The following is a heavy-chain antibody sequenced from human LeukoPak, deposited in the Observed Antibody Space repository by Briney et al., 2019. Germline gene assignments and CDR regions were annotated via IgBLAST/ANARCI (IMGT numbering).Heavy chain of an antibody. Sequence: PGGSLRLSCAASGFTLSSYSMNWVRQAPGKGLEWVSYISSSSSTIYYADSVKGRFTISRDNAKNSLYLQMNSLRAEDTAVYYCARDIPAPDDAKFDCWGQGALVTVSS. D-gene: IGHD4/OR15-4a*01. V-gene: IGHV3-48*04. CDR3: ARDIPAPDDAKFDC. CDR1: GFTLSSYS. CDR2: ISSSSSTI. J-gene: IGHJ4*02.